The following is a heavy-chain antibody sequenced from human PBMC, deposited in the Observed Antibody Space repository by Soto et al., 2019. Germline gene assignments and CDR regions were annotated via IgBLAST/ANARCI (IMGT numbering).Heavy chain of an antibody. CDR3: ARCYCSVGSCYTCWHFDL. CDR1: GYTFNNYG. CDR2: IGPYNGNT. Sequence: QVQLVQSGAEGKKPGASVKVSCKASGYTFNNYGISWVRQAPGQGLEWMGWIGPYNGNTDHAQNFQGRVTMTTDTSTNTAYMELRSLRSDDTALYYCARCYCSVGSCYTCWHFDLWGRGTLVTVSS. V-gene: IGHV1-18*01. D-gene: IGHD2-15*01. J-gene: IGHJ2*01.